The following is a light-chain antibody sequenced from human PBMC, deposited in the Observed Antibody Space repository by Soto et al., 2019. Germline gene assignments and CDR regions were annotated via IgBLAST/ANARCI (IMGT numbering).Light chain of an antibody. J-gene: IGKJ2*01. CDR1: QSVSSN. Sequence: EIVMTQSRATLSVSPGERATLSCRASQSVSSNLAWYQQKPGQAPRLLIYDASTRATGIPARFSGSGSGTEFTLTISSLQSEDFAVYYCQQYNNWPYTFGQGTKLEIK. V-gene: IGKV3-15*01. CDR2: DAS. CDR3: QQYNNWPYT.